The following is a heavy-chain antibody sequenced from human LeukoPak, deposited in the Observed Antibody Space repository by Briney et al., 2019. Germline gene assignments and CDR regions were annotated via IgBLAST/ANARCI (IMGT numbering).Heavy chain of an antibody. D-gene: IGHD3-16*01. CDR1: GGSISGFH. Sequence: SETLSLTCTVSGGSISGFHWSWIRQPPGKGLDYIGDVFYSGGTNYNPSLKSRLTISVDTSRNQFSLKLTSVTAADTAVYYCARLYAGAYTRLDPWARESWSPSPQ. CDR2: VFYSGGT. V-gene: IGHV4-59*08. J-gene: IGHJ5*02. CDR3: ARLYAGAYTRLDP.